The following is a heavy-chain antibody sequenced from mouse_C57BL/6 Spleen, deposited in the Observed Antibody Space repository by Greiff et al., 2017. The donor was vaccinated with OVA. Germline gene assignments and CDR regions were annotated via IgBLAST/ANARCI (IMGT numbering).Heavy chain of an antibody. Sequence: VQLKQPGAELVMPGASVKLSCKASGYTFTSYWMHWVKQRPGQGLEWIGEIDPSDSYTNYNQKFKGKSTLTVDKSSSTAYMQLSSLTSEDSAVYYCARDGNYFDYWGQGTTLTVSS. D-gene: IGHD2-1*01. CDR3: ARDGNYFDY. V-gene: IGHV1-69*01. J-gene: IGHJ2*01. CDR2: IDPSDSYT. CDR1: GYTFTSYW.